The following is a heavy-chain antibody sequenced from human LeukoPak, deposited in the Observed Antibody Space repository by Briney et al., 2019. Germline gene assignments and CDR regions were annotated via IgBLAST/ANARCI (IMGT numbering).Heavy chain of an antibody. CDR1: GFTISSYS. Sequence: PGESLTLTCTVSGFTISSYSWSWVRQPPGKGLEWVGYMTYGGSANYNPALESRVTISVDTSTNQFSLKLACVTAADMSVFYCARHGSGGRTFDIWGQGTMVTVSS. CDR3: ARHGSGGRTFDI. D-gene: IGHD1-26*01. V-gene: IGHV4-59*08. CDR2: MTYGGSA. J-gene: IGHJ3*02.